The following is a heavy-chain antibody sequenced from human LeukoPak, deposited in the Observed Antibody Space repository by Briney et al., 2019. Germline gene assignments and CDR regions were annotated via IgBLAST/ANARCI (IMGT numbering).Heavy chain of an antibody. V-gene: IGHV1-69-2*01. J-gene: IGHJ4*02. CDR3: ARCDYYDSSGYCY. Sequence: ASVKISCKVSGYTFTDYYMHWVQQAPRKGLEWMGLVYPEDGETIYAEKFQGRVTITADTSTDTAYMELSSLRSEDTAVYYCARCDYYDSSGYCYWGQGTLVTVSS. CDR1: GYTFTDYY. D-gene: IGHD3-22*01. CDR2: VYPEDGET.